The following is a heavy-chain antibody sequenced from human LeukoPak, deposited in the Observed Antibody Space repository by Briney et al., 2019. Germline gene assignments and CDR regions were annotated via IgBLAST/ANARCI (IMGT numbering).Heavy chain of an antibody. CDR1: GGTFSGYA. V-gene: IGHV1-69*01. J-gene: IGHJ3*02. CDR2: IIPIFGTA. Sequence: SVKVSCKASGGTFSGYAISWVRQAPGQGLEWMGGIIPIFGTANYAQKFQGRVTITADESTSTAYMELSSLRSEDTAVYYCAGLGYCSSTSCQNDGLGAFDIWGQGTMVTVSS. D-gene: IGHD2-2*01. CDR3: AGLGYCSSTSCQNDGLGAFDI.